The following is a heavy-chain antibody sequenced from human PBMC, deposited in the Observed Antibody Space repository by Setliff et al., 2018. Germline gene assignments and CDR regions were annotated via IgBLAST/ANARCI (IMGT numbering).Heavy chain of an antibody. J-gene: IGHJ5*02. CDR3: ARGSRPLWGA. Sequence: GASVKVSCKASGYTFTSYAMHWVRQAPGQRLEWMGWINAGNGNTKYSQKFQGRVTITRDTSATTAFVELSSLRSDDTAVYFCARGSRPLWGAWGQGTLVTVSS. CDR2: INAGNGNT. CDR1: GYTFTSYA. V-gene: IGHV1-3*01. D-gene: IGHD5-18*01.